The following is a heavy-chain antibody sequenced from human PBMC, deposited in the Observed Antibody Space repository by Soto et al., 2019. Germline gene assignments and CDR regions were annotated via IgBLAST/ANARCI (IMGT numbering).Heavy chain of an antibody. Sequence: QVQLQESGPGLVKPSQTLSLTCTVSGGSISSGDYYWSWIRQPPGKGLEWIGYIYYSGGTYYNPSLKSRVTMSVYPSPIQFCLSLSFVTAAETAVYYCASMDYYGSSGFDRGRDDFDYWGQGALVRVSS. D-gene: IGHD3-22*01. CDR1: GGSISSGDYY. CDR3: ASMDYYGSSGFDRGRDDFDY. J-gene: IGHJ4*02. CDR2: IYYSGGT. V-gene: IGHV4-30-4*01.